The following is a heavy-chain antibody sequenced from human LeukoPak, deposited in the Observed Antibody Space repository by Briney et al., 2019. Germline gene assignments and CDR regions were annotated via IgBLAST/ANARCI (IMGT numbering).Heavy chain of an antibody. Sequence: ASVKVSCKASGYTFTGYYMHWVRQAPGQGIEWMGRINPNSGGTNYAQKFQGRVTMTRDTSISTAYMELSRLRSDDTAVYYCARLWFGDAFDIWGQGTMVTVSS. V-gene: IGHV1-2*06. CDR1: GYTFTGYY. CDR3: ARLWFGDAFDI. D-gene: IGHD3-10*01. J-gene: IGHJ3*02. CDR2: INPNSGGT.